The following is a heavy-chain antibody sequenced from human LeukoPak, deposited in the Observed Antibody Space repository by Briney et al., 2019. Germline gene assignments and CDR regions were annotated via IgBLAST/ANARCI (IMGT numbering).Heavy chain of an antibody. CDR2: ISWDGGSS. J-gene: IGHJ4*02. Sequence: GGSLRLSCAASGFSFDDYAMHWVRQAPRKGLEWVSLISWDGGSSYYTDSVKGRFTISRDNSKNSLYLQMNSLRAEDTAFYYCAKDKGTGSFLMTIDYWGQGSLVTVSS. D-gene: IGHD1-26*01. V-gene: IGHV3-43D*03. CDR1: GFSFDDYA. CDR3: AKDKGTGSFLMTIDY.